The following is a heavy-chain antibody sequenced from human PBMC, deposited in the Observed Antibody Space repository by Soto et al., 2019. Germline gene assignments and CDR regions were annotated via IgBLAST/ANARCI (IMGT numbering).Heavy chain of an antibody. D-gene: IGHD2-15*01. CDR3: ARLDCSGGSCYPYYFEH. Sequence: EVQLVESGGGLVQPGGSLELSCAASGFTFSASAMHWVRQASGKGLEWVGRIRSNGRTAYAASMQGRFTISRDDSKKTASLQLNSLKTDDTAVYYCARLDCSGGSCYPYYFEHWGQGALVTVSA. J-gene: IGHJ4*02. CDR2: IRSNGRT. V-gene: IGHV3-73*02. CDR1: GFTFSASA.